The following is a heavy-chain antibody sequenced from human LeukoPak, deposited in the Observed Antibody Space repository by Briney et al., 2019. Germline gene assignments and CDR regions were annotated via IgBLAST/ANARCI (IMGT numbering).Heavy chain of an antibody. V-gene: IGHV3-48*04. D-gene: IGHD4-17*01. Sequence: GGSLGLSCAASGFTFSSYSMNWVRQAPGKGLEWVSYISSSSSTIYYADSVKGRFTISRDNAKNSLYLQMNSLRAEDTAVYYCARSGTTVLDAFDIWGQGTMVTVSS. CDR1: GFTFSSYS. J-gene: IGHJ3*02. CDR2: ISSSSSTI. CDR3: ARSGTTVLDAFDI.